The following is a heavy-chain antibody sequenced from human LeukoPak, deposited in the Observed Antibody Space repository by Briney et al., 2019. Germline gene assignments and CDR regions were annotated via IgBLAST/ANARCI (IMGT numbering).Heavy chain of an antibody. CDR1: GGTFSSYA. V-gene: IGHV1-69*04. J-gene: IGHJ6*02. CDR3: ARRDYDSSGYHYYYGMDV. Sequence: ASVKVSCKASGGTFSSYAISWVRQAPGQGHEWMGRIIPIFGIANYAQKFQGRVTITADKSTSTAYMELSSLRSEDTAVYYCARRDYDSSGYHYYYGMDVWGQGTTVTVSS. CDR2: IIPIFGIA. D-gene: IGHD3-22*01.